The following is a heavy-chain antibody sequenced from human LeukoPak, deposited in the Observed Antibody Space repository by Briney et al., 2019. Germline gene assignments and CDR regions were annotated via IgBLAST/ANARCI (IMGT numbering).Heavy chain of an antibody. D-gene: IGHD2-2*01. Sequence: PGGSLRLSCAVSGFFFSDYVMHWVRQAPGKGLEWVAIMDEYGSDIFYVESVKGRFIISRANARNSLYLQMNNLRAEDTAVYYCARPRGCGSARCNNFDYWGQGTLVTVSS. J-gene: IGHJ4*02. CDR1: GFFFSDYV. V-gene: IGHV3-7*01. CDR2: MDEYGSDI. CDR3: ARPRGCGSARCNNFDY.